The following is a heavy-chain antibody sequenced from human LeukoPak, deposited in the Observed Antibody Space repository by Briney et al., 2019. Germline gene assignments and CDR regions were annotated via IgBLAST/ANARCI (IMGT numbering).Heavy chain of an antibody. D-gene: IGHD7-27*01. CDR1: GFTFSSYA. CDR3: AKTWGSKGRRDYYFNY. Sequence: GGSLRLSCAASGFTFSSYAMSWVRQAPGKGLEWDSAISGSGGSTYYADSVKGRFTISRDNSKNTLYLQMNSLRAEDTAVYYCAKTWGSKGRRDYYFNYWGQGTLVTVSS. CDR2: ISGSGGST. V-gene: IGHV3-23*01. J-gene: IGHJ4*02.